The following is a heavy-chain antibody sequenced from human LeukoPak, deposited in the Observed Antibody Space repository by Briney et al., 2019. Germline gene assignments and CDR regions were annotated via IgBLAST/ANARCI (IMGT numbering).Heavy chain of an antibody. Sequence: GGSLRLSCAASGFTFSNYWMNWVRQAPGKGLEWVANIKQDGGEKSYVDSVKGRFTISRDTAKNSLHLQMNSVRAEDAGVYYCARERGGSARHVFDAFVICGEEAKVTVSS. CDR1: GFTFSNYW. J-gene: IGHJ3*02. CDR3: ARERGGSARHVFDAFVI. V-gene: IGHV3-7*01. D-gene: IGHD3-10*01. CDR2: IKQDGGEK.